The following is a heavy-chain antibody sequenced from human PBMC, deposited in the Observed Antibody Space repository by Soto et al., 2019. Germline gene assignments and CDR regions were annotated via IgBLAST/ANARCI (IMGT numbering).Heavy chain of an antibody. CDR2: IYYSGST. J-gene: IGHJ5*02. D-gene: IGHD6-19*01. V-gene: IGHV4-31*03. CDR3: ARDGGYSSGWRGYWFDP. Sequence: SETLSLTCTVSGGSISSGGYYWSWIRQHPGKGLEWIGYIYYSGSTYYNPSLKSRVTISVDTSKNQFSLKLSSVTAADTAVYYCARDGGYSSGWRGYWFDPWGQGTLVTVSS. CDR1: GGSISSGGYY.